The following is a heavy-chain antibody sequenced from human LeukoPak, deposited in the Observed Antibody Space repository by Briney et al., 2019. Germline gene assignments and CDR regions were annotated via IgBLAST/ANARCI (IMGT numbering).Heavy chain of an antibody. V-gene: IGHV4-59*01. J-gene: IGHJ5*02. D-gene: IGHD3-10*01. Sequence: PSETLSLTCTVSGGSIRGYYWSWIRQPPGKGLEWIAHMYYSGSSKYNPYLKSRATISRDTSKNQFSLKLSSVTAADTAVYYCARVLVGQTALWFGELFDTWGQGTLVTVSS. CDR2: MYYSGSS. CDR1: GGSIRGYY. CDR3: ARVLVGQTALWFGELFDT.